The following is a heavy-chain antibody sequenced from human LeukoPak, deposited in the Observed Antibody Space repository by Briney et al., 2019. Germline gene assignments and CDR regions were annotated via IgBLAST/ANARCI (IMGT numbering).Heavy chain of an antibody. V-gene: IGHV4-59*01. CDR1: GGSISSYY. CDR2: IYYSGST. J-gene: IGHJ6*03. CDR3: ARVGYDFWSGYPIYYYYYMDV. Sequence: SETLXLTCTVSGGSISSYYWSWIRQPPGKGLEWIGYIYYSGSTNYNPSLKRRVTISVDTYKNKLSLKRSSVTAADTAVYYCARVGYDFWSGYPIYYYYYMDVWGKGTTVTVSS. D-gene: IGHD3-3*01.